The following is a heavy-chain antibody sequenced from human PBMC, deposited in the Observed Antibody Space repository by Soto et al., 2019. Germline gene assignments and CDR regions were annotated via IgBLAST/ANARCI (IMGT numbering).Heavy chain of an antibody. CDR1: DYTFTSYG. V-gene: IGHV1-18*01. D-gene: IGHD3-3*01. Sequence: QVQLVQSGAEVKKPGASVKVSCKASDYTFTSYGISWVRQAPGQGLEWMGWISAYNGNTNYAQKLQGRVTMTTDTSXXTXYTXLRSLRSDDTAVYYCARVGARDYDFWSGYYTGVDYWGQGTLVTVSS. CDR3: ARVGARDYDFWSGYYTGVDY. CDR2: ISAYNGNT. J-gene: IGHJ4*02.